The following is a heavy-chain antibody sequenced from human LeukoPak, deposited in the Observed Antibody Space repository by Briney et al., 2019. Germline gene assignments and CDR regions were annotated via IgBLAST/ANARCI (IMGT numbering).Heavy chain of an antibody. D-gene: IGHD6-6*01. CDR1: GFTFSSYS. CDR3: ARGGSSYYFDY. V-gene: IGHV3-21*01. J-gene: IGHJ4*02. Sequence: GGSLRLSYAASGFTFSSYSMKWVRQAPGKGLEWVSSISSSSSYIYYADSVKGRFTISRGNAKNSLYLQMNSLRAEDTAVYYCARGGSSYYFDYWGQGTLVTVSS. CDR2: ISSSSSYI.